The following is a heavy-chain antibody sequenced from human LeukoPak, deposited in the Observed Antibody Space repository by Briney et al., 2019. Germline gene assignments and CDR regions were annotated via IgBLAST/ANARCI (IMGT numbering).Heavy chain of an antibody. CDR2: FDPEDGET. V-gene: IGHV1-24*01. CDR1: GYTLTELS. CDR3: ATRNTEREYYFDY. D-gene: IGHD3-10*01. Sequence: ASVKVSCKVSGYTLTELSMHWVRQAPGKGLEWTGGFDPEDGETIYAQKFQGRVTMTEDTSTDTAYMELSSLRSEDTAVYYCATRNTEREYYFDYWGQGTLVTVSS. J-gene: IGHJ4*02.